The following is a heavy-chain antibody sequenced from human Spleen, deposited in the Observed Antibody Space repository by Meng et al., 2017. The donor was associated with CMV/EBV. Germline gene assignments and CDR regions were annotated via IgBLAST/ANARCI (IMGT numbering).Heavy chain of an antibody. CDR3: AREVGATDYFDY. CDR1: GLTFSDYS. CDR2: ISSSSSYI. D-gene: IGHD1-26*01. V-gene: IGHV3-21*01. J-gene: IGHJ4*02. Sequence: GESLKISCAASGLTFSDYSMNWVRQAPGKGLEWVSSISSSSSYIYYADSVKGRFTISRDNAKNSLYLQMNSLRAEDTAVYYCAREVGATDYFDYWGQGTLVTVSS.